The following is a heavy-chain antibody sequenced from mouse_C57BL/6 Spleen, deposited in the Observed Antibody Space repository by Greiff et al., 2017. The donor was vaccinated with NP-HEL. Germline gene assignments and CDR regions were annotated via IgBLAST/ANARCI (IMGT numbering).Heavy chain of an antibody. CDR3: ARRYDGAMDY. Sequence: EVMLVESGGGLVKPGGSLKLSCAASGFTFSDYGMHWVRQAPEKGLEWVAYISSGSSTIYYADTVKGRFTISRDNAKNTLFLQMTSLRSEDTAMYYCARRYDGAMDYWGQGTSVTVSS. CDR2: ISSGSSTI. J-gene: IGHJ4*01. CDR1: GFTFSDYG. D-gene: IGHD2-12*01. V-gene: IGHV5-17*01.